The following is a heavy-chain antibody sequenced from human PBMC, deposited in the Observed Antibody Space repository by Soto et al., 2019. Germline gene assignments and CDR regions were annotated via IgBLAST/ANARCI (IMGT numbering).Heavy chain of an antibody. J-gene: IGHJ6*02. CDR2: IGTSGTPT. CDR3: ASPAYSSSPAPGGMDV. V-gene: IGHV3-23*01. CDR1: GFTFSNYA. D-gene: IGHD6-6*01. Sequence: LRLSCIASGFTFSNYAMAWVRQAPGEDLEWVSAIGTSGTPTLYADSVKSQVTISADKSISTAYLQWSSLKASDTAMYYCASPAYSSSPAPGGMDVWGQGTTVTVSS.